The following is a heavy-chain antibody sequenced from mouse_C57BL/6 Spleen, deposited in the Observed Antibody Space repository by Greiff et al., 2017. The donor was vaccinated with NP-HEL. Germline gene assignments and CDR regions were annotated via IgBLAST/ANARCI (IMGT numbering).Heavy chain of an antibody. V-gene: IGHV5-6*01. D-gene: IGHD3-2*02. CDR3: ARQGDSSGYEAMDY. CDR2: ISSGGSYT. J-gene: IGHJ4*01. Sequence: EVQGVESGGDLVKPGGSLKLSCAASGFTFSSYGMSWVRQTPDKRLEWVATISSGGSYTYYPDSVKGRFTISRDNAKNTLYLQMSSLKSEDTAMYYCARQGDSSGYEAMDYWGQGTSVTVSS. CDR1: GFTFSSYG.